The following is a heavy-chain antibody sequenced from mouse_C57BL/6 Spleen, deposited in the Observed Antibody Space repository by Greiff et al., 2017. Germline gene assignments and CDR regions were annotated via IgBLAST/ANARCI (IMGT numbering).Heavy chain of an antibody. CDR2: INPNNGGT. Sequence: EVQLVESGPELVKPGASVRIPCKASGYTFTDYNMDWVKQSHGKSLEWIGDINPNNGGTIYNQKFKGKATLTVDKSSSTAYMELRSLTSEDTAVYYCARYPIYDGYYDYAMDYWGQGTSVTVSS. CDR1: GYTFTDYN. D-gene: IGHD2-3*01. V-gene: IGHV1-18*01. J-gene: IGHJ4*01. CDR3: ARYPIYDGYYDYAMDY.